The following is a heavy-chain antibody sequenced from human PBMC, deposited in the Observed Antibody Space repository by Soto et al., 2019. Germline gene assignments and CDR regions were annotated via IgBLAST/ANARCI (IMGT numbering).Heavy chain of an antibody. Sequence: QVQLQQWGAGLLKPSETLSLTCAVYGGSFSGYYWSWIRQPPGKGLEWIGKINHSGSTNYNPSLKSRVTISVDTSKNQFSLRLSSVTAADTAVYYCARGPIAAAGSLDYWGQGTLVTVSS. D-gene: IGHD6-13*01. CDR1: GGSFSGYY. V-gene: IGHV4-34*01. CDR3: ARGPIAAAGSLDY. J-gene: IGHJ4*02. CDR2: INHSGST.